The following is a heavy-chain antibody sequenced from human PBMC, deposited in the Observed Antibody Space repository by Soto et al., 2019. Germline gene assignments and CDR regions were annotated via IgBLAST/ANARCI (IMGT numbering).Heavy chain of an antibody. CDR2: IYYSGST. J-gene: IGHJ4*02. D-gene: IGHD6-6*01. Sequence: QLQLQESGPGLVKPSETLSLTCTVSGGSISSSSYYWGWIRQPPGKGLEWIGSIYYSGSTYYNPSLKSRVTISVDTSKTQFSLKLSSVTAADTDVYYCARHSYGSSYFDYWGQGTLVTVSS. CDR3: ARHSYGSSYFDY. CDR1: GGSISSSSYY. V-gene: IGHV4-39*01.